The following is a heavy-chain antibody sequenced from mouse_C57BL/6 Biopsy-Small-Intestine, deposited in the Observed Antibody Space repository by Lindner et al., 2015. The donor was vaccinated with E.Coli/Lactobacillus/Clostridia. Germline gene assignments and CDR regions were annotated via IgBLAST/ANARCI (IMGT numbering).Heavy chain of an antibody. CDR3: ARLIVGTSTGPLDI. Sequence: SVKVSCKASGYSFSSYTMTWVRQAPGQGLEWMGGITPIFGTPNYAQKFQGRLSLTADESTTTAYMELSSLTSEDTAVYYCARLIVGTSTGPLDIWGQGSVVTVSS. V-gene: IGHV1-53*01. CDR2: ITPIFGTP. D-gene: IGHD1-3*01. J-gene: IGHJ3*01. CDR1: GYSFSSYT.